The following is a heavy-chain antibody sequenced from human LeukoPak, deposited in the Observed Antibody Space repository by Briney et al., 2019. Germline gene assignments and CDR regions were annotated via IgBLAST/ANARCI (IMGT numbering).Heavy chain of an antibody. CDR3: WHSGYESGLDY. D-gene: IGHD5-12*01. CDR2: IYHSGSI. CDR1: GVSVTSGNW. V-gene: IGHV4-4*02. Sequence: SGTLSLTCGVSGVSVTSGNWWSWVRQPPGKGLEWIGEIYHSGSINYNPSLKSRVTISVDKSKNQFSLKLNSVTAADTAVYYCWHSGYESGLDYWGQGTLVTVSS. J-gene: IGHJ4*02.